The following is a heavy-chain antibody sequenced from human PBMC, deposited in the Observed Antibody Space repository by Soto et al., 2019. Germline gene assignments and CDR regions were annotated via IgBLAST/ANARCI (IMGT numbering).Heavy chain of an antibody. V-gene: IGHV4-31*03. CDR2: IYYSGST. CDR1: GGSISSGGYY. Sequence: SETLSLTCTVSGGSISSGGYYWSWIRQHPGKGLEWIGYIYYSGSTYYNPSLKSRVTISVDTSKNQFSLKLSSVTAADTAVYYCARVSPPYYDILTGLDYWGQGTLVTVSS. D-gene: IGHD3-9*01. J-gene: IGHJ4*02. CDR3: ARVSPPYYDILTGLDY.